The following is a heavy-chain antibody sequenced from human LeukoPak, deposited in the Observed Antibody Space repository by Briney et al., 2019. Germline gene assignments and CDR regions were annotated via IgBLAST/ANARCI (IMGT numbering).Heavy chain of an antibody. J-gene: IGHJ5*02. D-gene: IGHD6-6*01. Sequence: GASVKVSCKASGYTFTSYGISWVRQAPGQGLEWMGWISAYNGNTNYAQKLQGRVTMTTDTSTSTAYMELSSLRSEDTAVYYCARGGLQDSSSISWFDPWGQGTLVTVSS. CDR2: ISAYNGNT. V-gene: IGHV1-18*01. CDR3: ARGGLQDSSSISWFDP. CDR1: GYTFTSYG.